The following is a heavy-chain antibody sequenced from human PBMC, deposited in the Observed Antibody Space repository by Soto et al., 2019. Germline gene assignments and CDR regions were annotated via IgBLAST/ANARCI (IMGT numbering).Heavy chain of an antibody. Sequence: GASLTISCEGSGYSFTTYWISCVRQMIGVGLEWMGKIDPGDSSTNYSPSFRGHITISVDRSINTAHLQFSSLKAADTAVYYCARLEKWYYNYYGLDVWGQGTMVTVSS. V-gene: IGHV5-10-1*01. CDR2: IDPGDSST. CDR1: GYSFTTYW. D-gene: IGHD1-26*01. J-gene: IGHJ6*02. CDR3: ARLEKWYYNYYGLDV.